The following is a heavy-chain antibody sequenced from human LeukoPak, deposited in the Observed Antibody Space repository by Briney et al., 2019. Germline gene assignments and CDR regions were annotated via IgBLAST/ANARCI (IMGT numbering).Heavy chain of an antibody. V-gene: IGHV3-23*01. J-gene: IGHJ6*03. D-gene: IGHD3-9*01. CDR2: ISGTSGST. Sequence: RAGGSLRLSCAASGFTFSSYAMSWVRQAPGKGLEWVSSISGTSGSTFYADSVQGRFTISRDNSKNTLYLQMNSLRAEDTAVYYRAKVPFDWISSTNYYYYTDVWGKGTTVTVSS. CDR1: GFTFSSYA. CDR3: AKVPFDWISSTNYYYYTDV.